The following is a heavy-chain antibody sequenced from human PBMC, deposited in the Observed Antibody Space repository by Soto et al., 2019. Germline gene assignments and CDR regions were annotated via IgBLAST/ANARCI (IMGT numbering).Heavy chain of an antibody. CDR3: ASRSGQLPYYFDY. CDR1: GYTFTNYG. D-gene: IGHD5-18*01. CDR2: ISASNGNT. J-gene: IGHJ4*02. V-gene: IGHV1-18*01. Sequence: QVQLVQSGAEVKKPGASVKVSCKASGYTFTNYGITWVRRSPGQGLEWMGWISASNGNTNYAQKLQGRVTMTTDTSTSTVYMELRSLRSDDTAVDYCASRSGQLPYYFDYWGQGTLVTVSS.